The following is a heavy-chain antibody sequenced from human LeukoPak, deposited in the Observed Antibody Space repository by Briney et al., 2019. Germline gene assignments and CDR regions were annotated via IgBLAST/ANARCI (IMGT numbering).Heavy chain of an antibody. J-gene: IGHJ4*02. V-gene: IGHV4-4*07. CDR2: IYISGNP. D-gene: IGHD2-15*01. CDR3: AGEPGYCSGDSCYGFDY. CDR1: GGFSSSYY. Sequence: SETLSLTCTVSGGFSSSYYWSWIRQPAGKGLEWIGRIYISGNPNYNPSLKSRVTMSVDTSQNQFSLNLTSVTAADTAVYYCAGEPGYCSGDSCYGFDYWGQGTLVTVSS.